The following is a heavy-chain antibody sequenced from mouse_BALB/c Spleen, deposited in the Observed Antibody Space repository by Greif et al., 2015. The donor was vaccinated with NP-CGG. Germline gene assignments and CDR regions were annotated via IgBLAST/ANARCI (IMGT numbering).Heavy chain of an antibody. V-gene: IGHV1-7*01. CDR2: INPSTGYT. J-gene: IGHJ2*01. Sequence: QVQLQQSGAELAKSGASVKMSCKASGYTFTSYWMHWVKQRPGQGLEWIGYINPSTGYTEYNQKFKDKATLTADKSSSTAYMQLSSLTSEDSAVYYCASYYGSSYFDYWGQGTTLTVSS. CDR1: GYTFTSYW. D-gene: IGHD1-1*01. CDR3: ASYYGSSYFDY.